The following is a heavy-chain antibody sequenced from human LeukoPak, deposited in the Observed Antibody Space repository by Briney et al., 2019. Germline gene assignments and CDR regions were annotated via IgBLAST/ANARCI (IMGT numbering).Heavy chain of an antibody. CDR3: ARETENSPYYFDY. CDR2: INTYNGNT. CDR1: GYTFTRYG. J-gene: IGHJ4*02. Sequence: ASVTVSCTASGYTFTRYGISWVRQAPGQGLEWMGWINTYNGNTNYAQRLQGRVTMTTDTSTSTAYVELRSLRSDDTAVYYCARETENSPYYFDYWGQGTLVTVSS. V-gene: IGHV1-18*01. D-gene: IGHD1-14*01.